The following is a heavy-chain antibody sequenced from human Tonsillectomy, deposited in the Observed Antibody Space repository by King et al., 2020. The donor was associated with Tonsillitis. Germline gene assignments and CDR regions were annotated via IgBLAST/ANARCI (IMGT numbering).Heavy chain of an antibody. J-gene: IGHJ4*02. CDR1: GFTFSSYS. D-gene: IGHD2-2*01. V-gene: IGHV3-21*01. CDR3: AREGQLLSLYYFDY. CDR2: ISSSNFYI. Sequence: VQLVESGGGLVKPGGSLRLSCAASGFTFSSYSINWVRQAPGKGLEWVSSISSSNFYIYADSVKGRFTISRDNAKNSLYLQMNSLRAEDTAVYYCAREGQLLSLYYFDYWGQGTLVTVSS.